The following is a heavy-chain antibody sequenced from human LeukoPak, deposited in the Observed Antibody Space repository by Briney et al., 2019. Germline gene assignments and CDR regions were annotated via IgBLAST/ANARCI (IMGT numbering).Heavy chain of an antibody. Sequence: GESLKISCKGSGYTFTSYWIGWVRQMPGKGLEWMGIIYPGDSDTRYSPSFQGQVTISADTSISTAYLQWSSLKASDTAMYYCAKGPACSSTSCYVEPYEGYFDYWGQGTLVTVSS. D-gene: IGHD2-2*01. J-gene: IGHJ4*02. CDR3: AKGPACSSTSCYVEPYEGYFDY. CDR2: IYPGDSDT. V-gene: IGHV5-51*01. CDR1: GYTFTSYW.